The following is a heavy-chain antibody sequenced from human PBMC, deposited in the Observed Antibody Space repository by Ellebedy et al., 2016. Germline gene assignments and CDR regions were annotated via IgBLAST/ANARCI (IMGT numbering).Heavy chain of an antibody. V-gene: IGHV4-59*08. J-gene: IGHJ6*02. CDR3: ASTWQAYGMDV. CDR1: GGSISSYY. CDR2: IYYSGST. Sequence: SETLSLTCTVSGGSISSYYWSWIRQPPGKGLEWIGYIYYSGSTNYNPSLKSRVTISVDTSKNQFSLKLSSVTAADTAVYYCASTWQAYGMDVWGQGTTVTVSS.